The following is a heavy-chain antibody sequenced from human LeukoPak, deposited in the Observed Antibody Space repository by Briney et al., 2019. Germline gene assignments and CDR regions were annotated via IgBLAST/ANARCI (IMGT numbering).Heavy chain of an antibody. V-gene: IGHV4-61*02. J-gene: IGHJ2*01. Sequence: SETLSLTCTVSGGSISSGSYYWSWIRQPAGKGLEWIGRIYTSGSTNYNPSLKSRVTISVDTSKNQFSLKLSSVTAADTAVYYCARSVIAARPSRYFDLWGRGTLVTVSS. CDR1: GGSISSGSYY. CDR3: ARSVIAARPSRYFDL. CDR2: IYTSGST. D-gene: IGHD6-6*01.